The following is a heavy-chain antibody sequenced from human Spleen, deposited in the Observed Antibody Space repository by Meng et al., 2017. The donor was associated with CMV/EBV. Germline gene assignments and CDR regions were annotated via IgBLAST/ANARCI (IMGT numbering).Heavy chain of an antibody. CDR2: SNAGNGNT. V-gene: IGHV1-3*02. D-gene: IGHD2-2*01. J-gene: IGHJ6*02. CDR1: GYTFTSYA. Sequence: ASVKVSCKASGYTFTSYAMHWVRQAPGQRLEWMGWSNAGNGNTKYSQEFQGRVTITRDTSAGTAYMELSSLRSEDTAVYYFARTIVVVPAAPPYYYYGMDVWGQGTTVTVSS. CDR3: ARTIVVVPAAPPYYYYGMDV.